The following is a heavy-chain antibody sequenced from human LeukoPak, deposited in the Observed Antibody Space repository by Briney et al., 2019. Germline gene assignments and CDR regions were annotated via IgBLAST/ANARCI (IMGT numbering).Heavy chain of an antibody. Sequence: GGSLRLSCAASGFTFSSYWMSWVRQAPGKGLEWVANIKQDGSEKYYVDSVKGRFTISRDNAKNSLYPQMNSLRAEDTAVYYCARDRYYYYDSSGYGYWGQGTLVTISS. D-gene: IGHD3-22*01. V-gene: IGHV3-7*01. J-gene: IGHJ4*02. CDR1: GFTFSSYW. CDR2: IKQDGSEK. CDR3: ARDRYYYYDSSGYGY.